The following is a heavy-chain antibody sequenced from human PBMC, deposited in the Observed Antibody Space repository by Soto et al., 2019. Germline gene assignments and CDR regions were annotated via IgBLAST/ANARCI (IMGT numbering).Heavy chain of an antibody. J-gene: IGHJ6*02. D-gene: IGHD2-15*01. CDR1: GFTFSSYG. Sequence: QVQLVESGGGVVQPGRSLRLSCAASGFTFSSYGMHWVRQAPGKGLEWVAVISYDGSNKYYADSVKGRFTISRDNSKNTLYLLMNSLGAEDTAVYYCAKGHLYIVATDIVVVVAARRTPAYYGMDVWGQGTTVTVSS. V-gene: IGHV3-30*18. CDR2: ISYDGSNK. CDR3: AKGHLYIVATDIVVVVAARRTPAYYGMDV.